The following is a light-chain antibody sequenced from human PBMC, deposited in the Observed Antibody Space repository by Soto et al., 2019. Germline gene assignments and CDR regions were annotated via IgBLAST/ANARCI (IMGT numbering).Light chain of an antibody. CDR3: QHYGGMWT. J-gene: IGKJ1*01. V-gene: IGKV1-5*01. Sequence: DIQMTQSPSTLSASVGDRFTITCLASQSISNRLAWYQQKPWKAPKVLIYDASSLESGVPSRLSGSGSGTVLMLTISSLHPDDSATYCCQHYGGMWTFGQGTKVDIK. CDR1: QSISNR. CDR2: DAS.